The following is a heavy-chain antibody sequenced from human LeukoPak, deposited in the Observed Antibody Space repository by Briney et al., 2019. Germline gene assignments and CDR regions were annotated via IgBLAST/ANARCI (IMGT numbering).Heavy chain of an antibody. V-gene: IGHV3-43*02. D-gene: IGHD6-19*01. J-gene: IGHJ4*02. Sequence: QPGGPLRLSCAAPGFIFDNYAIHWVRQAPGKGLEWVSLISGDGGSTFYADSVRGRFTIFRDNTRKPLSLQMSSLRSGDTALYYCARESETSGWYDYWGQGTLVTVSP. CDR2: ISGDGGST. CDR1: GFIFDNYA. CDR3: ARESETSGWYDY.